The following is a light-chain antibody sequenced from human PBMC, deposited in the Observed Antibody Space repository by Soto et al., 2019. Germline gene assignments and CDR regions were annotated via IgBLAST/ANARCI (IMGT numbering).Light chain of an antibody. J-gene: IGKJ2*01. V-gene: IGKV3-20*01. CDR3: QHYGGSPLYT. CDR2: GAS. Sequence: EIVLMQSPGTLSLSPGEGATLSCRASQSVRSNYLAWYQQKPGQAPRLLIYGASSRATGIPDRFSGSGSGTDFTLTISRLEPEDFAVYYCQHYGGSPLYTFGQGTKLEIK. CDR1: QSVRSNY.